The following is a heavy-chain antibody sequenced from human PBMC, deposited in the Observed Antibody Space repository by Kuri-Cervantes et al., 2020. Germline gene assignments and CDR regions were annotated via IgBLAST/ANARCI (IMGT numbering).Heavy chain of an antibody. Sequence: ASVKVSCKASGYTFTSYDINWVRQAPGQGLEWMGIINPSGGSTSYAQKFQGRVTMTRDTSTSTVYMELSSLRSEDTAVYYCATPVTGTTHFDYWGQGTLVTVSS. V-gene: IGHV1-46*01. CDR1: GYTFTSYD. J-gene: IGHJ4*02. D-gene: IGHD1-20*01. CDR2: INPSGGST. CDR3: ATPVTGTTHFDY.